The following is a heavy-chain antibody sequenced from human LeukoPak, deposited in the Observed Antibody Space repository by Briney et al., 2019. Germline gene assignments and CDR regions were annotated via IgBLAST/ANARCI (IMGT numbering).Heavy chain of an antibody. CDR1: GGSISSYY. Sequence: PSETLSLTCTVSGGSISSYYWSWIRQPAGKGLEWIGRIYTSGSTNYNPSLKSRVTISVDTPKNQFSLKLSSATAADTAVYYCARGSSSSAGDYWGQGTLVTVSS. D-gene: IGHD6-6*01. CDR2: IYTSGST. CDR3: ARGSSSSAGDY. V-gene: IGHV4-4*07. J-gene: IGHJ4*02.